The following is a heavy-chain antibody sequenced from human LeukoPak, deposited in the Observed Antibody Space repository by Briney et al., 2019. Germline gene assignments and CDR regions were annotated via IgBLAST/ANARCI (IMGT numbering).Heavy chain of an antibody. CDR2: IYHSGST. J-gene: IGHJ2*01. Sequence: SETLSLTCAVSGGSISSSNWWSWVRQPPGKGLEWIGEIYHSGSTNYNPSLKSRVTISVDTSKNQFSLKLSSVTGADTAVYYCARDLLGFDWYFDLWGRGTLVTVSS. CDR3: ARDLLGFDWYFDL. D-gene: IGHD3-10*01. CDR1: GGSISSSNW. V-gene: IGHV4-4*02.